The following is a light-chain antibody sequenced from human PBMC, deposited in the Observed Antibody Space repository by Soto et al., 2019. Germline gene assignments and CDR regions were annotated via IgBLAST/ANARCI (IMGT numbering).Light chain of an antibody. Sequence: QSALTQPASVSGSPIQSITISCTGASSDVGGYTYVSWYQQHPGKAPKLMIYEVNNRPSGVSNRFSSSKSGNTASLTISGLQAEDEADYYCSSYTSRSTLYVFGTGTKLTVL. J-gene: IGLJ1*01. CDR1: SSDVGGYTY. CDR2: EVN. CDR3: SSYTSRSTLYV. V-gene: IGLV2-14*01.